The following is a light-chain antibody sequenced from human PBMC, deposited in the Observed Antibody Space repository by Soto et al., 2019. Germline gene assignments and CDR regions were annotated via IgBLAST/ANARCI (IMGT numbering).Light chain of an antibody. J-gene: IGKJ5*01. CDR1: QDISVY. Sequence: DIQMTQSPSSLSASVGDRVTITCRASQDISVYLAWYQQKPGKVPKLLIYSASTLQSGVPSRFSGSLSGTDFTLTISSLQPEDVATYFCQKFNTAPLTFGQGTRLEIK. CDR2: SAS. CDR3: QKFNTAPLT. V-gene: IGKV1-27*01.